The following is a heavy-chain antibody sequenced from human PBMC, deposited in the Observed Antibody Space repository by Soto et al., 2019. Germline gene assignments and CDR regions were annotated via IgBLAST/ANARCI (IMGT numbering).Heavy chain of an antibody. CDR3: AHHPYDYISP. J-gene: IGHJ5*02. CDR1: GFSLSTSGVG. Sequence: QITLKESGPTLVKPTQTLTLTCTFSGFSLSTSGVGVGWIRQPPGKALEWLALIYWDDDKRYSPSLKSRLAIXXDTSKNQVVLTMTTMDPMDTATYYCAHHPYDYISPWGPGTLVIVSS. V-gene: IGHV2-5*02. D-gene: IGHD3-16*01. CDR2: IYWDDDK.